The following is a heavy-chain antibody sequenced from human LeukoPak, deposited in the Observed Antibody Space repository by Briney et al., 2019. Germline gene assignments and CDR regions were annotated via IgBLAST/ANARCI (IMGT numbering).Heavy chain of an antibody. J-gene: IGHJ6*03. Sequence: GGSLRLSCAASGFTFSSYGMHWVRQAPGKGLEWVAFIRYDGSNKYYADSVKGRFTISRDNSKNTLYLQMNSLRAEDTAVYYCAKDPQYSGYPYYYYYMDVWGKGTTVTISS. CDR3: AKDPQYSGYPYYYYYMDV. D-gene: IGHD5-12*01. V-gene: IGHV3-30*02. CDR1: GFTFSSYG. CDR2: IRYDGSNK.